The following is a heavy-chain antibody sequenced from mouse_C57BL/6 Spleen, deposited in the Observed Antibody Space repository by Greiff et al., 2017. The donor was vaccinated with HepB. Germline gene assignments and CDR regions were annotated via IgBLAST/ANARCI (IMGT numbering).Heavy chain of an antibody. D-gene: IGHD2-3*01. CDR3: ARASDGYYFFDY. CDR1: GFTFSDFY. Sequence: EVKLMESGGGLVQSGRSLRLSCATSGFTFSDFYMEWVRQAPGKGLEWIAASRNKANDYTTEYSASVKGRFIVSRDTSQSILYLQMNALRAEDTAIYYCARASDGYYFFDYWGQGTTLTVSS. CDR2: SRNKANDYTT. J-gene: IGHJ2*01. V-gene: IGHV7-1*01.